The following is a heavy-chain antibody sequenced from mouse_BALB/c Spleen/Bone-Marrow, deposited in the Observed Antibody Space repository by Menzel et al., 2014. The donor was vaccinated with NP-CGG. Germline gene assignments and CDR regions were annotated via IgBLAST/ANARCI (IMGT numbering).Heavy chain of an antibody. D-gene: IGHD4-1*01. CDR1: GFNIKDTY. V-gene: IGHV14-3*02. J-gene: IGHJ4*01. CDR2: IDPANGNT. CDR3: ARWEYYAMDY. Sequence: VQLQQPGAELVKPGASVKLSCTASGFNIKDTYMRWVKQRPEQGLEWIGRIDPANGNTKYDPKFQGKATITADTSSNTAYLQLSSLTSEDTAVYYCARWEYYAMDYWGPGTSVTVSS.